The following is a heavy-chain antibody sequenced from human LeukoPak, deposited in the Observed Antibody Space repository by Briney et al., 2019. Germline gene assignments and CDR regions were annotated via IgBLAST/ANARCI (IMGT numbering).Heavy chain of an antibody. D-gene: IGHD3-10*01. CDR3: TRGGPYGSGSYYTLMTPDY. CDR1: GFTFGDYA. J-gene: IGHJ4*02. CDR2: IRSKAYGGTT. V-gene: IGHV3-49*04. Sequence: PGGSLRLSCTASGFTFGDYAMSWVRQAPGKGLEWVGFIRSKAYGGTTEYAASVKGRFTISRDDSKSIAYLQMNSLKTEDTAVYYCTRGGPYGSGSYYTLMTPDYWGQGTLVTVSS.